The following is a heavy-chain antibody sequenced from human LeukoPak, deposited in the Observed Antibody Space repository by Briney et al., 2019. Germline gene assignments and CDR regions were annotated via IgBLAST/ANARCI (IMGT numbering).Heavy chain of an antibody. CDR2: INQDGSEK. CDR1: GFTFNSYW. V-gene: IGHV3-7*05. CDR3: TTDHDTSSWTLIT. J-gene: IGHJ4*02. Sequence: PGGSLRLSCAASGFTFNSYWMSWVRQAPGQGLEWVANINQDGSEKYYVDSVKCRFTISRDNAKNSLFLQMNSLKTEDTAVYYCTTDHDTSSWTLITWGPGNLLTVSS. D-gene: IGHD6-13*01.